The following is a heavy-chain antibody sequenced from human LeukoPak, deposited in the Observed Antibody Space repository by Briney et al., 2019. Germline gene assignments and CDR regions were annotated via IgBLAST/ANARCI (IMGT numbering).Heavy chain of an antibody. Sequence: GGSLRLSCAASGFTFSSYWMHWVRQAPGKGLVCVSRINSDGSSTNYADSVKGRFTMSRDNAKNTLYLQMNSLRAEDTAVYYCARELNGAFDPWGQGTLVTVSS. V-gene: IGHV3-74*01. J-gene: IGHJ5*02. CDR3: ARELNGAFDP. D-gene: IGHD1-1*01. CDR2: INSDGSST. CDR1: GFTFSSYW.